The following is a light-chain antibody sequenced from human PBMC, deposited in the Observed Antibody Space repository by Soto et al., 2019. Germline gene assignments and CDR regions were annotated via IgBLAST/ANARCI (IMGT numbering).Light chain of an antibody. CDR2: STS. J-gene: IGKJ1*01. CDR1: QSVSSSY. V-gene: IGKV3-20*01. CDR3: QQYGSSPWT. Sequence: EIVLTQSPGTLPLCLGERATLSCRASQSVSSSYLAWYQQKPGQAPRLLIYSTSSRATGIPDRFSGSGSGTDFTLTISRLEPEDFAVYYWQQYGSSPWTFGQGTRVEIK.